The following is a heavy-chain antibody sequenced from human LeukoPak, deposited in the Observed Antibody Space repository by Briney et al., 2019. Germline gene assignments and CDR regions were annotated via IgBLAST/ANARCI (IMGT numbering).Heavy chain of an antibody. J-gene: IGHJ4*02. CDR3: AKKAGGWNFDY. D-gene: IGHD6-19*01. CDR1: GFTFSSYA. Sequence: PGGSLRLSCSASGFTFSSYAMHWVRQAPGKGLEYVSAISSNGGSTYYADSVKGRFTISRDNSKNTLYLQMNSLRAEDTAVYYCAKKAGGWNFDYWGQGTPVTVSS. V-gene: IGHV3-64*04. CDR2: ISSNGGST.